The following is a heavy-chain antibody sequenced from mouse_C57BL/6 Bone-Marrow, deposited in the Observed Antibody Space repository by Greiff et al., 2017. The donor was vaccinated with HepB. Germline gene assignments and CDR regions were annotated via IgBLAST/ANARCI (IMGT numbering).Heavy chain of an antibody. V-gene: IGHV1-42*01. CDR2: INLSTGGT. J-gene: IGHJ3*01. CDR3: ARWGNYLAY. D-gene: IGHD2-1*01. CDR1: GYSFTGYY. Sequence: VQLKESGPELVKPGASVKISCKASGYSFTGYYMNWVKQSPEKSLEWIGEINLSTGGTTYNQKFKAKATLTVDKSSSTAYMQLKSLTSEDSAVYYCARWGNYLAYWGQGTLVTVSA.